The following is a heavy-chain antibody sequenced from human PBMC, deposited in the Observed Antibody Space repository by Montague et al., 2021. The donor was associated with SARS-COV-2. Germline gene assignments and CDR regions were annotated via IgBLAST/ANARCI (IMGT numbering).Heavy chain of an antibody. CDR2: IYSGGSST. J-gene: IGHJ4*02. D-gene: IGHD3-9*01. Sequence: SLRLSCSASGFTFSSYAMSWVRQAPGKGLEWVSVIYSGGSSTYYADSVKGRFTISRDNSKNTLYLQMNSLRAEDTAVYYCALGNILTSYWSSWGQGTLVTVSS. CDR3: ALGNILTSYWSS. CDR1: GFTFSSYA. V-gene: IGHV3-23*03.